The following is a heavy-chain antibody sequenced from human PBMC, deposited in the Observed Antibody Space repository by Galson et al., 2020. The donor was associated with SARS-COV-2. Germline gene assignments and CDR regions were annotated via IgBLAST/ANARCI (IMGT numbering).Heavy chain of an antibody. Sequence: GGSLRLSCAVSGFTFSSYSMNWVRQAPGKGLEWVSSISSSSDYIYDADSVKGRFTISRENGKNSLYLQMNSLRAEDTAVYYCARDASWAMFAMDVWGQGTTVTVSS. J-gene: IGHJ6*02. CDR3: ARDASWAMFAMDV. V-gene: IGHV3-21*04. D-gene: IGHD3-10*02. CDR2: ISSSSDYI. CDR1: GFTFSSYS.